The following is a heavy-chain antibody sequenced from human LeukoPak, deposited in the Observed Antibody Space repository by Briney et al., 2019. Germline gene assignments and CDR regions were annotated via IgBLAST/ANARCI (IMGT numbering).Heavy chain of an antibody. CDR2: VIPIFGTA. CDR3: ASYTAMVWEGFDY. D-gene: IGHD5-18*01. V-gene: IGHV1-69*13. Sequence: SVKVSCKASGGTFSSYAISWVRQAPGQGLEWMGGVIPIFGTANYAQKFQGRVTITADESTSTAYMELSSLRSEDTAVYYCASYTAMVWEGFDYWGQGTLVTVSS. CDR1: GGTFSSYA. J-gene: IGHJ4*02.